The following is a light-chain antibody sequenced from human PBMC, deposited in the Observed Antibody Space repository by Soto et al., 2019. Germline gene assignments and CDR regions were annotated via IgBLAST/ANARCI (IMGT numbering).Light chain of an antibody. J-gene: IGKJ5*01. CDR2: AAS. V-gene: IGKV1-12*01. CDR1: QGISSW. CDR3: QQANSFPIT. Sequence: DSQMTQSPSSVSASVGGRCTSTCRASQGISSWLAWYQQKQGKXXKXXIYAASSLQSGVPSRFRGSGSGTDLTITIGRLKPEDGETDYCQQANSFPITFGQGTRLEIK.